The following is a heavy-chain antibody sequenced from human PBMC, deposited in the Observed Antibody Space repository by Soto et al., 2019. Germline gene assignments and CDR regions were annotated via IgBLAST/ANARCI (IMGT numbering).Heavy chain of an antibody. V-gene: IGHV3-23*01. CDR2: ISGSGGST. D-gene: IGHD6-19*01. Sequence: EVQLLESGGGLVQPGGSLRLSCAASGFTFSSDAMNWVRQGPGKGLEWVSVISGSGGSTYYADSVKGRFTISRDNSKNTLYLQMNSLRAEDTAVYSCASRSSGWYFEYWGQGTLVTVSS. J-gene: IGHJ4*02. CDR1: GFTFSSDA. CDR3: ASRSSGWYFEY.